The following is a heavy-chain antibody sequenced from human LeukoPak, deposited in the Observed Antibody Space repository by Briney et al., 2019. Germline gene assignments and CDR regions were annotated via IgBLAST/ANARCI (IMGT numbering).Heavy chain of an antibody. CDR2: ISASGGGT. J-gene: IGHJ4*02. CDR1: GFTLSSYA. D-gene: IGHD5-12*01. Sequence: GGSLRLSCAASGFTLSSYAMSWVRQAPGKGLEWVSSISASGGGTYYADSVKGRFTISRDTSKNTLYLQMNSLRAEDTAVYYCAPLAATIDYWGQGTLVTVSS. CDR3: APLAATIDY. V-gene: IGHV3-23*01.